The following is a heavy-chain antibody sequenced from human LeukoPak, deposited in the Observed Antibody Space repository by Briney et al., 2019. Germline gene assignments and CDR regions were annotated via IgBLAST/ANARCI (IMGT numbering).Heavy chain of an antibody. CDR3: ASDSGSGSYFY. Sequence: PGGSLRLSCAASGFTFSSYEMNWVRQAPGKGLEWVSYISSSGSTIYYADSVKGRFTISRDNSKNTLYLQMNSLRAEDTAVYYCASDSGSGSYFYWGQGTLVTVSS. CDR1: GFTFSSYE. D-gene: IGHD3-10*01. V-gene: IGHV3-48*03. CDR2: ISSSGSTI. J-gene: IGHJ4*02.